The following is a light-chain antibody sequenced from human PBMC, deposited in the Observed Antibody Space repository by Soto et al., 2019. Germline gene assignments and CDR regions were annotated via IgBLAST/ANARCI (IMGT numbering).Light chain of an antibody. CDR2: RNN. J-gene: IGLJ1*01. Sequence: QSVLTQPPSASGTPGQRVTISCSGSSSNIGSDYVYWYQQFPGTAPKLLIYRNNQRPSGVPDRFPGSKSGTSASLAISGLRSEDEADYYCAAWDDSLSGYVFGTGTKLTVL. CDR1: SSNIGSDY. V-gene: IGLV1-47*01. CDR3: AAWDDSLSGYV.